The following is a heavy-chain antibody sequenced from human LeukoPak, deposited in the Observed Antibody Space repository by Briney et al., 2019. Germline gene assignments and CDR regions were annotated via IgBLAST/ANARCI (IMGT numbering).Heavy chain of an antibody. CDR1: GFTFDDYA. Sequence: GGSLRLSCAASGFTFDDYAMHWVRQAPGKGLEWVSGISWNSGSIGYADSVKGRFTISRDNAKNSLYLQMNSLRAEDTALYYCAKARLVSDYYYYGMDVWGQGTTVTVSS. V-gene: IGHV3-9*01. CDR3: AKARLVSDYYYYGMDV. J-gene: IGHJ6*02. D-gene: IGHD6-19*01. CDR2: ISWNSGSI.